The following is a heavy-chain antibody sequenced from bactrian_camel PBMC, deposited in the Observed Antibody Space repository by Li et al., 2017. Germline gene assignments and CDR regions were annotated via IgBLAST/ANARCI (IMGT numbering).Heavy chain of an antibody. CDR1: GEILSTCG. CDR3: GAELMTGRWDDAQKWKY. D-gene: IGHD1*01. CDR2: ILTGYDGRP. J-gene: IGHJ4*01. V-gene: IGHV3S53*01. Sequence: HVQLVESGGGSVQAGGSLKLSCAASGEILSTCGMGWYRQAPGKDLQGITAILTGYDGRPHYADVAKGRFTASQDNTGNIVWLQMKNLRPEDTGKYYCGAELMTGRWDDAQKWKYWGQGTQVTVS.